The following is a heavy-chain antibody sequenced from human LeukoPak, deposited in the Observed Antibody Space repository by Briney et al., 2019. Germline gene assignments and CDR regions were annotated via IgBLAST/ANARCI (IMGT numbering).Heavy chain of an antibody. CDR2: IVVGSGNT. CDR3: VGSLRYFDGNFDY. CDR1: GFTFTSSA. D-gene: IGHD3-9*01. V-gene: IGHV1-58*02. Sequence: SVKVSCKASGFTFTSSAMQWVRQARGQRLEWIGWIVVGSGNTNYAQKFQERVTITRDMSTSTAYMELSSLRSEGTAVYYCVGSLRYFDGNFDYWGQGTLVTVSS. J-gene: IGHJ4*02.